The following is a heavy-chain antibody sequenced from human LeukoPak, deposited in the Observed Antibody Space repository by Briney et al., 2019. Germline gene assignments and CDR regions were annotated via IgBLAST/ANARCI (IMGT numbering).Heavy chain of an antibody. CDR1: GFPFSAYD. CDR2: FDSAGDT. V-gene: IGHV3-13*01. J-gene: IGHJ2*01. CDR3: VRGALPGDNWYFDL. Sequence: GGSLRLSCETSGFPFSAYDMHWVRQAPGKGLEWVSAFDSAGDTYYPGAVRGRFTISRDYAKNSLYLQMNSLRTGDTAVYFCVRGALPGDNWYFDLWGRGTLVTVAS.